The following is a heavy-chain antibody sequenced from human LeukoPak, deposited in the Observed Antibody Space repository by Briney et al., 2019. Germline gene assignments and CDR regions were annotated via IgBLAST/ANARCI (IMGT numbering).Heavy chain of an antibody. CDR2: MYNSGTT. V-gene: IGHV4-39*01. Sequence: SETLSLTCSVSGASLSSYTYYWAWIRQPPGKGLEWIANMYNSGTTYYNSSLKSRVTISIDTSMNQVSLKLTAVTAADTAVYYCASVKEVDDGHLPTWGQGTLVTVSS. CDR3: ASVKEVDDGHLPT. J-gene: IGHJ5*02. D-gene: IGHD5/OR15-5a*01. CDR1: GASLSSYTYY.